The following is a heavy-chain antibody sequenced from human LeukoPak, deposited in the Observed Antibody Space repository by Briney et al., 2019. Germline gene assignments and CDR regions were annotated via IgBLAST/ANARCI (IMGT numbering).Heavy chain of an antibody. Sequence: PGESLRLSCAASGFTFSSYSMHWVRQAPGKGLEWVSYISGSGSTIYYADSVKGRFTISRDNAKNSLYLQMNSLRDDDTAVYYCARDYCSTTSCRFDYWGQGTLVTVSS. CDR1: GFTFSSYS. D-gene: IGHD2-2*01. V-gene: IGHV3-48*02. J-gene: IGHJ4*02. CDR3: ARDYCSTTSCRFDY. CDR2: ISGSGSTI.